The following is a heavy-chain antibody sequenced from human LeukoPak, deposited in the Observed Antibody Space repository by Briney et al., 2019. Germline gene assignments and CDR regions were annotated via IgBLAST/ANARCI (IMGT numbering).Heavy chain of an antibody. CDR2: IYYSGST. Sequence: PSETLSLTCTVSGGSISSGGYYWSWIRQHPGKGLEWIGYIYYSGSTYYNPSLKSRVTISVDTSKNQFSLKLSSVTAADTAVYYCARGVTMVRGVNTPDAFDIWGQGTMVTVSS. J-gene: IGHJ3*02. V-gene: IGHV4-31*03. D-gene: IGHD3-10*01. CDR1: GGSISSGGYY. CDR3: ARGVTMVRGVNTPDAFDI.